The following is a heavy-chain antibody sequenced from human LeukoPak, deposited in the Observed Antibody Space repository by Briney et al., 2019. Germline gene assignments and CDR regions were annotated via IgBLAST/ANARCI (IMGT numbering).Heavy chain of an antibody. CDR1: GGTFSSYA. D-gene: IGHD3-10*01. V-gene: IGHV1-69*06. Sequence: ASVTVSCKASGGTFSSYAISWVRQAPGQGLEWMGGIIPIFGTANYAQKFQGRVTITADKSTSTAYMELSSLRSEDTAVYYCARVAPYYGSGSYYNLLFDYWGQGTLVTVSS. CDR2: IIPIFGTA. CDR3: ARVAPYYGSGSYYNLLFDY. J-gene: IGHJ4*02.